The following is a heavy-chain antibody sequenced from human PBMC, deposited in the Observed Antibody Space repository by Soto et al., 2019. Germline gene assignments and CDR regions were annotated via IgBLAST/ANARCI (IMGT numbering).Heavy chain of an antibody. V-gene: IGHV4-61*01. CDR3: GGVSGSYYYGMDV. CDR2: IYHSGST. J-gene: IGHJ6*04. CDR1: GASVSSGSYF. D-gene: IGHD3-10*01. Sequence: SETLSLTCTVSGASVSSGSYFWSWIRQPPGRGLEWIGEIYHSGSTNYNPSLKRRVTISVDKSKNQFSLKLSSVTAADTAVYSCGGVSGSYYYGMDVWGKGTTVTVSS.